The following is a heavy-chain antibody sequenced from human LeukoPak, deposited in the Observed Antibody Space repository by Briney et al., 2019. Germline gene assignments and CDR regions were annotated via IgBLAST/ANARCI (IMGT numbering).Heavy chain of an antibody. J-gene: IGHJ4*02. V-gene: IGHV4-61*01. CDR2: IYYSGST. CDR3: ARSPVPYRTIDY. D-gene: IGHD1-7*01. Sequence: SETLSLTCTVSGGSVSSGSYYWSWIRQPPGKGLVWIGYIYYSGSTNYNPSLKSRVTISVDTSKNQFSLKLSSVTAADTAVYYCARSPVPYRTIDYWGQGTLVTVSS. CDR1: GGSVSSGSYY.